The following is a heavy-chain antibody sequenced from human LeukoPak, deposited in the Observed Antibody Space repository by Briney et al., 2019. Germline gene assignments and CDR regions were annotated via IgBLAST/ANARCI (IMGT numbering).Heavy chain of an antibody. Sequence: GGSLRLSCAASGLTLSSYSMNWVRQAPGKGLEWVSYISPSSSTIYYADSVKGRFTISRDNAKNSLYLQMDSLRDEGTAVYYCAKPISGGLAVTADWFDPWGQGTLVTVSS. D-gene: IGHD6-19*01. CDR1: GLTLSSYS. CDR2: ISPSSSTI. V-gene: IGHV3-48*02. CDR3: AKPISGGLAVTADWFDP. J-gene: IGHJ5*02.